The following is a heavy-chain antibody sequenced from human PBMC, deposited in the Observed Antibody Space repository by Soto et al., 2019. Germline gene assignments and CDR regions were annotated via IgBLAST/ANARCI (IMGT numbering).Heavy chain of an antibody. J-gene: IGHJ4*02. CDR1: GFTFGEYA. V-gene: IGHV3-49*03. Sequence: GGSLRLSCTASGFTFGEYAMSWFRQAPGKRLEWVGFIRSKAYGGTTEYAASVKGRLTISRDDSKSITYLQMNSLKTEDTAVYYCTRSTAVAGTGKGFFDYWGEGTLVTVS. D-gene: IGHD6-19*01. CDR3: TRSTAVAGTGKGFFDY. CDR2: IRSKAYGGTT.